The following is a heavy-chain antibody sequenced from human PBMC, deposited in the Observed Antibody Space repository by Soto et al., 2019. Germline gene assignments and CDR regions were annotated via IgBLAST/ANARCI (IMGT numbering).Heavy chain of an antibody. Sequence: PGGSLRLSCAASGFTFGSYWMSWVRQAPEKGLEWLATIKMDASQKKYVDSVRRRFTVSRDNAKNSLYLQMDSLRAEDTAGYYCARYSGQGPGASVNPYLDFSGHGTVVTVSS. CDR3: ARYSGQGPGASVNPYLDF. CDR2: IKMDASQK. J-gene: IGHJ4*01. V-gene: IGHV3-7*01. CDR1: GFTFGSYW. D-gene: IGHD2-15*01.